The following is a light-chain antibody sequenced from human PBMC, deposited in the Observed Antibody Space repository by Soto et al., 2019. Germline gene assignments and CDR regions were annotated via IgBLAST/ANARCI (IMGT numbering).Light chain of an antibody. V-gene: IGKV3-20*01. CDR1: QSVGSNY. Sequence: EIVLTQSPGTLSLSPGEGATLSCRASQSVGSNYLAWYQQKPGQAPRLLIYGASTRATGIPDRFSGSGSGTGFAFTISRLEPEDFAVYYCHQYGSSPFAFGPGTKVDIK. CDR2: GAS. CDR3: HQYGSSPFA. J-gene: IGKJ3*01.